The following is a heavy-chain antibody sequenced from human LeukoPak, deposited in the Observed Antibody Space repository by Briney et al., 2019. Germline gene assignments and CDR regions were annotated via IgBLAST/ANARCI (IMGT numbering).Heavy chain of an antibody. V-gene: IGHV1-24*01. CDR2: FDPEDGET. CDR3: ATAGARDGYTGAFDY. D-gene: IGHD5-24*01. CDR1: GYTLTELS. J-gene: IGHJ4*02. Sequence: EASVKVSCKVSGYTLTELSMHWVRQAPGKGLEWMGGFDPEDGETIYAQKFQGRVTMTEDTSTDTAYMELSSLRSEDTAVYYCATAGARDGYTGAFDYWGQGTLVTVSS.